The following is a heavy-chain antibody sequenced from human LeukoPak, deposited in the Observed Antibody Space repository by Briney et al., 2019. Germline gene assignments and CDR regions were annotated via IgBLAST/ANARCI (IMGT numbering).Heavy chain of an antibody. CDR1: GFTFSSYG. D-gene: IGHD2-15*01. CDR3: AKVLGDCSGGSCYYYMDV. Sequence: GGSLRLSCAASGFTFSSYGMHWVRQAPGKGLEWVAFIRYDGSNKYYADSVKGRFTISRDNSKNTLYLQMNSLRAEDTAVCYCAKVLGDCSGGSCYYYMDVWGKGTTVAVSS. V-gene: IGHV3-30*02. J-gene: IGHJ6*03. CDR2: IRYDGSNK.